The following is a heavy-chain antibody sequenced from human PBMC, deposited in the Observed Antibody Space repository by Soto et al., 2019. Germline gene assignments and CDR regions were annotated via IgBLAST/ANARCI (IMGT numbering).Heavy chain of an antibody. CDR1: GGTFSSYA. CDR2: INAGIGNT. D-gene: IGHD3-10*01. J-gene: IGHJ3*02. CDR3: ARSYYYGSGRAFDI. Sequence: ASVKVSCKASGGTFSSYAISWVRQAPGQRLEWMGWINAGIGNTNYAQKFQGRVTITRDTSASTAYMELSSLRSEDTAVYYCARSYYYGSGRAFDIWGQGTMVTVSS. V-gene: IGHV1-3*01.